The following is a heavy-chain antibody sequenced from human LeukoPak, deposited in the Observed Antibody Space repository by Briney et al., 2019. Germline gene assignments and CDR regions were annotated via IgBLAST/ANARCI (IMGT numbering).Heavy chain of an antibody. D-gene: IGHD3-3*01. V-gene: IGHV3-64*01. CDR1: GFTFSTYS. J-gene: IGHJ6*02. CDR2: ITSNGDST. Sequence: PGGSLRLSCAASGFTFSTYSMYWVRQAPGKGLEYVSAITSNGDSTNYENSVKGGFIISRDNSNNTLYLQMGSLRAEDMAVYYCARSFSRAMDVWGQGTTVTVSS. CDR3: ARSFSRAMDV.